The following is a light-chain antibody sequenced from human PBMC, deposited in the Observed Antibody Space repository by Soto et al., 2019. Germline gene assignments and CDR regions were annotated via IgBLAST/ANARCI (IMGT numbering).Light chain of an antibody. Sequence: IQLTQSPSTLSASVGDRVTITCRASQSVRTWLAWFQQKPGKAPKLLIYKATTLESGVPSRFSGSGSGTEFTLTISSLQPDDFATYYCQQYDNYLTFGRGTKVDIK. V-gene: IGKV1-5*03. CDR1: QSVRTW. J-gene: IGKJ1*01. CDR2: KAT. CDR3: QQYDNYLT.